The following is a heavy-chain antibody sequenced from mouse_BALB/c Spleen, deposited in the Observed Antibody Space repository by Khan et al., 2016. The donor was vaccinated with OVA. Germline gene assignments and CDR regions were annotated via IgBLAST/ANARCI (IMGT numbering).Heavy chain of an antibody. CDR2: ISSGGDYT. D-gene: IGHD4-1*01. J-gene: IGHJ3*01. CDR3: SSPLTGSFAY. Sequence: EVELVESGGDLVKPGGSLKLSCAASGFTFSSYGMSWVRQTPDKRLEWVATISSGGDYTYYPDSVKGRFTISRDNAKNTLYMQMSSLKSEDTAMYYLSSPLTGSFAYWGQGTLVTVSA. CDR1: GFTFSSYG. V-gene: IGHV5-6*01.